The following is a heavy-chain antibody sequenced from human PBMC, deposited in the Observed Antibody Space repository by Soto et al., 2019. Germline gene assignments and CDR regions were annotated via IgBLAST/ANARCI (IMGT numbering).Heavy chain of an antibody. V-gene: IGHV1-69*02. J-gene: IGHJ3*02. CDR3: ARVIRNCSGGSCYPIGAFDI. D-gene: IGHD2-15*01. Sequence: ASVKVSCKASGGTFSSYTISWVRQAPGQGLEWMGRIIPILGIANYAQKFQGRVTITADKSTSTAYMELSSLRSEDTAVYYCARVIRNCSGGSCYPIGAFDIWGQGTMVTVSS. CDR1: GGTFSSYT. CDR2: IIPILGIA.